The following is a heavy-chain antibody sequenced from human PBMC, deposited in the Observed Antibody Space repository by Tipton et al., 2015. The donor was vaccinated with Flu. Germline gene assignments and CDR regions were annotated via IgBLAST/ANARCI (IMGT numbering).Heavy chain of an antibody. D-gene: IGHD6-13*01. CDR3: ARVVRTNSSWGNWFDP. CDR2: TYTSGST. CDR1: GGSISSGSYY. Sequence: LRLSCTVSGGSISSGSYYWSWIRQPAGKGLEWIGRTYTSGSTNYNPSLKSRVTISVDTSKNQFSLKLSSVTAADTAVYYCARVVRTNSSWGNWFDPWGQGSLVTVSS. V-gene: IGHV4-61*02. J-gene: IGHJ5*02.